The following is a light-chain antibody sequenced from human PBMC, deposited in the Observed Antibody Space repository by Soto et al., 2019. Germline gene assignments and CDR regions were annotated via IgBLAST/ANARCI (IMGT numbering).Light chain of an antibody. CDR2: SNN. V-gene: IGLV1-44*01. Sequence: SVLTQPPSASGTPGQRVTISCSGSSSNIGSNTVNWYQQLPGTAPKLLIYSNNQRPSGVPDRFSGSKSGTSAFLAISGLQSEDEADYYCAAWDDSLNGLYVFGTGTKLTVL. J-gene: IGLJ1*01. CDR1: SSNIGSNT. CDR3: AAWDDSLNGLYV.